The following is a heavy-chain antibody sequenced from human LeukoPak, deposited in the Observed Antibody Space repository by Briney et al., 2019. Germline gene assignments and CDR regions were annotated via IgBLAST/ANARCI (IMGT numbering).Heavy chain of an antibody. J-gene: IGHJ4*02. CDR1: GFTFSSYG. CDR3: AKDNVHCTSHCRAFDY. D-gene: IGHD2-2*01. Sequence: PGRSLRLSCAASGFTFSSYGMHWVRQAPGKGLEWVAVVSYDGSSEYYADSVKGRFTISRDNSKNTLYLYMNSLRAEDTAVYYCAKDNVHCTSHCRAFDYWGQGTLVTVSS. V-gene: IGHV3-30*18. CDR2: VSYDGSSE.